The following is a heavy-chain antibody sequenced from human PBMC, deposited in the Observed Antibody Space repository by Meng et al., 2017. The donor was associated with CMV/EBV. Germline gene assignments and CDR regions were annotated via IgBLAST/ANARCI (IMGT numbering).Heavy chain of an antibody. CDR2: IYPGDSDT. Sequence: GESLKISCKGSGYSCTSYWIGWVRQMPGKGLEWMGIIYPGDSDTRYSPSFQGQVTISADKSISTAYLQWSSLKASDTAMYYCARLLRYFDWLFLPYGMDVWGQGTTVTVSS. CDR1: GYSCTSYW. D-gene: IGHD3-9*01. J-gene: IGHJ6*02. CDR3: ARLLRYFDWLFLPYGMDV. V-gene: IGHV5-51*01.